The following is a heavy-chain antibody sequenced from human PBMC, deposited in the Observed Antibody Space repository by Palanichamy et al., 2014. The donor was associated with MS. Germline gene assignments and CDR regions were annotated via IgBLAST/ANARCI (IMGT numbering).Heavy chain of an antibody. CDR2: LLQWEH. CDR3: ARHGVYHDAFDI. D-gene: IGHD6-6*01. J-gene: IGHJ3*02. CDR1: GGSISSYY. V-gene: IGHV4-59*08. Sequence: QVQLQESGPGLVKPSETLSLTCTVSGGSISSYYWSWIRQPPREGTGVDWVYLLQWEHQLQPSLKSRVTISVDTSKNQFSLKLSSVTAADTAVYYCARHGVYHDAFDIWGQGTMVTVSS.